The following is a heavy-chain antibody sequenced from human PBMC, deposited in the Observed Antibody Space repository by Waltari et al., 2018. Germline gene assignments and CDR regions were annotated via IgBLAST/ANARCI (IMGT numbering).Heavy chain of an antibody. V-gene: IGHV1-3*01. CDR3: AREGGFGEIYYFDY. J-gene: IGHJ4*02. Sequence: GWINAGNGNTKYSQKFQGRVTITRDTSASTVYMELSSLRSEDTAVHYCAREGGFGEIYYFDYWGQGTLVTVSS. CDR2: INAGNGNT. D-gene: IGHD3-10*01.